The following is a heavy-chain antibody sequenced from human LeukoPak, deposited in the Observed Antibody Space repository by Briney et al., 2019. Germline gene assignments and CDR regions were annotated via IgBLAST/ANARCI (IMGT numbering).Heavy chain of an antibody. Sequence: SETLSLTCSVSGGSISSSNYFWGWIRQPPGMGLEWIASIYYRGNTYYNPSLKSRVTISVDRSKNQFSLKLSSVTAADTAVYYCARDSGDYDSSGFWYFDLWGRGTLVTVSS. D-gene: IGHD3-22*01. V-gene: IGHV4-39*07. J-gene: IGHJ2*01. CDR3: ARDSGDYDSSGFWYFDL. CDR2: IYYRGNT. CDR1: GGSISSSNYF.